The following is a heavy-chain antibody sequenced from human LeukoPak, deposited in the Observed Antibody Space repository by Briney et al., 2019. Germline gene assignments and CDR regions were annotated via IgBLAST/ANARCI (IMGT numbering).Heavy chain of an antibody. Sequence: SETLSLTCAVYGGSFSGYYWSWIRQPPGKGLEWIGEINHSGSTNYNPSLKSRVTISVDTSKNQFSLKLSSVTAADTAVYYCARDDRLDGKYYYYYGMDVWGQGTTVTVSS. CDR3: ARDDRLDGKYYYYYGMDV. CDR1: GGSFSGYY. CDR2: INHSGST. V-gene: IGHV4-34*01. D-gene: IGHD3-22*01. J-gene: IGHJ6*02.